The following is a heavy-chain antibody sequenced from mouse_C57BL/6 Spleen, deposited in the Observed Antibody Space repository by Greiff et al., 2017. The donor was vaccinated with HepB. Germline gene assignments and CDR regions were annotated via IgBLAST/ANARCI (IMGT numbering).Heavy chain of an antibody. CDR1: GFTFSDYY. D-gene: IGHD2-3*01. CDR2: INYDGSST. V-gene: IGHV5-16*01. J-gene: IGHJ1*03. Sequence: EVQLVESEGGLVQPGSSMKLSCTASGFTFSDYYMAWVRQVPEKGLEWVANINYDGSSTYYLDSLKSRFIISRDNAKNILYLQMSSLKSEDTATYYCARGGGWLPHWYFDVWGTGTTVTVSS. CDR3: ARGGGWLPHWYFDV.